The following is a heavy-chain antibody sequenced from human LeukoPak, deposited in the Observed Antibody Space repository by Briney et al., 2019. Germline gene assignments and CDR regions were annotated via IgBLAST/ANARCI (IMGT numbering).Heavy chain of an antibody. J-gene: IGHJ5*02. CDR1: GGSISSSSYY. D-gene: IGHD6-19*01. Sequence: SETLSLTCTVSGGSISSSSYYWGWIRQPPGKGPEWIGSIYYSGSTNYNPSLKSRVTISLDTSKNQFSLKLTSVTAADTAVYYCASVRGYSSGWYASGFDPWGQGTLVTVSS. CDR3: ASVRGYSSGWYASGFDP. CDR2: IYYSGST. V-gene: IGHV4-39*07.